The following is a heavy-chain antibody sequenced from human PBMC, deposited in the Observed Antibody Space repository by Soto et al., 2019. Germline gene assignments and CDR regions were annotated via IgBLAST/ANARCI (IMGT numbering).Heavy chain of an antibody. Sequence: PSETLSLTCTVSGGSISSGGYYWSWIRQHPGKGLEWIGYIYYSGSTYYNPSLKSRVTISVDTSKNQFSLKLSSVTAADTAVYYCARDPGSSGPHAFDICGQGTMVTVSS. D-gene: IGHD3-22*01. CDR1: GGSISSGGYY. J-gene: IGHJ3*02. CDR3: ARDPGSSGPHAFDI. CDR2: IYYSGST. V-gene: IGHV4-31*03.